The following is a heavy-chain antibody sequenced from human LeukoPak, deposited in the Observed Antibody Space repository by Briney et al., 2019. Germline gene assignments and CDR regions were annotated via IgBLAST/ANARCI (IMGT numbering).Heavy chain of an antibody. Sequence: PVKVSCKASGGTFSSYAISWVRQAPGQGLEWTGGIIPIFGTANYAQKFQGRVTITADESTSTAYMELSSLRSEDTAVYYCAREDRMQLASAPSYYYYYGMDVWGQGTTVTVSS. CDR1: GGTFSSYA. D-gene: IGHD6-6*01. J-gene: IGHJ6*02. CDR2: IIPIFGTA. CDR3: AREDRMQLASAPSYYYYYGMDV. V-gene: IGHV1-69*13.